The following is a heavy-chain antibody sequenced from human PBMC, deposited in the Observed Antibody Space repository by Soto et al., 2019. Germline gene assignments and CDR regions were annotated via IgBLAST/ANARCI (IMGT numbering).Heavy chain of an antibody. D-gene: IGHD6-19*01. J-gene: IGHJ3*02. V-gene: IGHV4-39*01. Sequence: PSETLSLSCTVSGGSIRSSSYYWGWIRQPPGKGLEWIGSIYYSGSTYYNPSLKSRVTISVDTSKNQFSLKLSSVTAADTAVYYCARQQWLVLNAFDIWGQGTMVTVSS. CDR2: IYYSGST. CDR1: GGSIRSSSYY. CDR3: ARQQWLVLNAFDI.